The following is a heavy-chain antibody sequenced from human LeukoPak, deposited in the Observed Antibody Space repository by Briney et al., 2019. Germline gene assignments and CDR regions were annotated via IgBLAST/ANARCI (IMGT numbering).Heavy chain of an antibody. CDR2: IYPGDSDT. CDR3: ARQPTSGWYLGWFDP. D-gene: IGHD6-19*01. J-gene: IGHJ5*02. V-gene: IGHV5-51*01. Sequence: GESLKISCKGSGYSFTSYWIGWVRQMPGKGLEWMGIIYPGDSDTRYSPSFQGQVTISADKSISTAYLQWSSLKASDTAMYYCARQPTSGWYLGWFDPWGQGTLVTASS. CDR1: GYSFTSYW.